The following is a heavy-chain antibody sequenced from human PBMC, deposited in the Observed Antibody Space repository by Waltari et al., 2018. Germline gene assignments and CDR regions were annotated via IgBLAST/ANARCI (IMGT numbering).Heavy chain of an antibody. V-gene: IGHV4-59*13. CDR3: ARGGHYDILMDY. Sequence: QVQLQESGPGLAKPSETLSLTCTVSGGSISSYYWGWSRQPPGEGLEGSGYISYRGSTNDHASLKRPVAISVDASKTQFSLELSSVTAAETAVYYCARGGHYDILMDYWGQGTLVTVSS. CDR1: GGSISSYY. D-gene: IGHD3-9*01. CDR2: ISYRGST. J-gene: IGHJ4*02.